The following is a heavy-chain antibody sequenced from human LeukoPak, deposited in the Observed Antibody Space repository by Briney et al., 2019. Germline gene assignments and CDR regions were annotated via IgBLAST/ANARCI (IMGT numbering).Heavy chain of an antibody. D-gene: IGHD3-22*01. Sequence: SVKVSCKASGGTFSSYAISWVRQAPGQGLEWMGGIIPIFGTANYAQKFQGRVTITADESTSTAYMELSSLRSEDTAVYYCARGLYYYDSSGYYFDYWGQGTLVTVSS. CDR3: ARGLYYYDSSGYYFDY. CDR1: GGTFSSYA. CDR2: IIPIFGTA. V-gene: IGHV1-69*13. J-gene: IGHJ4*02.